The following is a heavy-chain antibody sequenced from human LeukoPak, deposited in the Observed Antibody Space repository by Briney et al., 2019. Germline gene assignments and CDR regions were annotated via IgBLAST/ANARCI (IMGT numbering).Heavy chain of an antibody. V-gene: IGHV1-69*06. CDR1: GGTFSSYA. J-gene: IGHJ6*03. CDR3: ARAAYGDYGYYYYMDV. D-gene: IGHD4-17*01. CDR2: IIPIFGTA. Sequence: SVKVSCKASGGTFSSYAISWVRQAPGQGLEWMGGIIPIFGTANYAQKFQGRVTITADKSTSTAYMELSSLRSEDTAVYYCARAAYGDYGYYYYMDVWGKGTTVTVSS.